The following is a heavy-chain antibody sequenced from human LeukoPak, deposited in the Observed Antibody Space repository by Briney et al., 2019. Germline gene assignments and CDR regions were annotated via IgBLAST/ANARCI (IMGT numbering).Heavy chain of an antibody. V-gene: IGHV3-30*02. D-gene: IGHD2-15*01. Sequence: PGGSLRLSCAASGFTFSSYGMHWVRQAPGKGLEWVAFIQNDEREIWYADSVKGRFTISRDNSKNTLYLQMNSLRVEETAVYYCARDRGSYSYSFDPWGQGTLVTVSS. CDR1: GFTFSSYG. CDR2: IQNDEREI. CDR3: ARDRGSYSYSFDP. J-gene: IGHJ5*02.